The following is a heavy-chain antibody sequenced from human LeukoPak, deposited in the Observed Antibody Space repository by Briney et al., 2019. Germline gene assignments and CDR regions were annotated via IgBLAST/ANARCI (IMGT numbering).Heavy chain of an antibody. Sequence: ASVKVSCKASGYTFINYGISWVRQAPGQGLEWMGWISAYNGNTNYAQKLQGRLTMTTDTSTSTAYMELRSLRSDDTALYYCATWGRYFDWLSPPAEHWGQGTLVTVSS. V-gene: IGHV1-18*01. CDR3: ATWGRYFDWLSPPAEH. CDR1: GYTFINYG. J-gene: IGHJ1*01. CDR2: ISAYNGNT. D-gene: IGHD3-9*01.